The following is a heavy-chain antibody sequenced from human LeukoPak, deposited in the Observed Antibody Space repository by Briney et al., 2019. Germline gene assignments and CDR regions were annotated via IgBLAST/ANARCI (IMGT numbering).Heavy chain of an antibody. V-gene: IGHV4-4*02. CDR1: GGSISSSNW. J-gene: IGHJ5*02. D-gene: IGHD6-13*01. CDR3: ARGGRGGAAAGRFDP. Sequence: PSGTLSLTCAVSGGSISSSNWWSWVRQPPGKGLEWIGEIYHSGSTNYNPSLKSRVTISVDKSKNQFSLKLSSVTAADTAVYYCARGGRGGAAAGRFDPWGQGTLVTVSS. CDR2: IYHSGST.